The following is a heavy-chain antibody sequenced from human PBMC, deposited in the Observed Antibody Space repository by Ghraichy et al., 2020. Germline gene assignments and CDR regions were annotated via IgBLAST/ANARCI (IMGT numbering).Heavy chain of an antibody. Sequence: GESLNISCAASGFTVSSNYMSWVRQAPGKGLEWVSVIYSGGSTYYADSVKGRFTISRDNSKNTLYLQMNSLRAEDTAVYYCARERVFYGMDVWGQGTTVTVSS. J-gene: IGHJ6*02. CDR2: IYSGGST. CDR1: GFTVSSNY. D-gene: IGHD6-6*01. CDR3: ARERVFYGMDV. V-gene: IGHV3-53*01.